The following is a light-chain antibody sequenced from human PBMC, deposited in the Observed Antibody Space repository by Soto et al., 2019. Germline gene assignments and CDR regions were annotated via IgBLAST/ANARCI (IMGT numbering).Light chain of an antibody. CDR1: SSDVGGYNY. CDR2: EVT. J-gene: IGLJ1*01. Sequence: QSALTQPASVSGSPGQSITISCTGTSSDVGGYNYVSWYQQHPGKAPKLMIYEVTNRPSGVSNRFSGSKSGNTASLTISGLRAEDEADYYCSSFTSSRTDVFGTGTKLTVL. V-gene: IGLV2-14*01. CDR3: SSFTSSRTDV.